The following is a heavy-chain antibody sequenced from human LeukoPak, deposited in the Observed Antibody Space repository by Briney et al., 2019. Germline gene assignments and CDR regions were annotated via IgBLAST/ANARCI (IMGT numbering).Heavy chain of an antibody. CDR1: GGSISSYY. CDR2: IYYSGST. V-gene: IGHV4-59*01. Sequence: SETLSLTCTVSGGSISSYYWSWIRQPPGKGLEWIGYIYYSGSTNYNPSLKSRVTISVDTSKNQFSLKLSSVTAADTAVYYCARGDWYSSGWYMEGPYYFDYWGQGTLVTVSS. CDR3: ARGDWYSSGWYMEGPYYFDY. D-gene: IGHD6-19*01. J-gene: IGHJ4*02.